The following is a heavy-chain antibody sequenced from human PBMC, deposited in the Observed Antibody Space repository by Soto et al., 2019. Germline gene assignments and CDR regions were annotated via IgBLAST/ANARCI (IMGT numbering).Heavy chain of an antibody. Sequence: SQTLSLTCAISGDSVSSNSAAWNWIRQSPSRGLEWLGRTYYRSKWYNDYAVSVKSRITINPDTSKNQFSLQLNSVTPGDTAVYYCARASPLAVARVGGAYYYYGMDVWGQGTTVTVSS. V-gene: IGHV6-1*01. D-gene: IGHD6-19*01. CDR1: GDSVSSNSAA. J-gene: IGHJ6*02. CDR3: ARASPLAVARVGGAYYYYGMDV. CDR2: TYYRSKWYN.